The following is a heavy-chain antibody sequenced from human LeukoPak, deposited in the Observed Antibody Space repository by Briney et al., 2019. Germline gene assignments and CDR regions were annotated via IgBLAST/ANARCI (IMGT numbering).Heavy chain of an antibody. CDR2: IKQDGSAT. CDR1: GFTFTTCW. V-gene: IGHV3-7*01. CDR3: ARDRGADRFDN. Sequence: GGSLRLSCAASGFTFTTCWMSWVRQAPGKGLEWVANIKQDGSATYYVGSVKGRFTISRDNAKNSLYLQMDSLRVEDTAVYYCARDRGADRFDNWGQGTLVTVSS. J-gene: IGHJ4*02. D-gene: IGHD3-10*01.